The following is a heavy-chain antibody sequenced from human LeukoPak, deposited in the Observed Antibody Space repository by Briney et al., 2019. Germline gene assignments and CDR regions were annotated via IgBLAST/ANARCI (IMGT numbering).Heavy chain of an antibody. CDR1: GYTFTSYG. D-gene: IGHD6-19*01. J-gene: IGHJ4*02. V-gene: IGHV1-46*01. CDR2: INPSGGST. CDR3: ARESVAGTGVDY. Sequence: ASVKVSCKASGYTFTSYGISWVRQAPGQGLEWMGIINPSGGSTSYAQKFQGRVTMTRDMSTSTVYMELSSLRSEDTAVYYCARESVAGTGVDYWGQGTLVTVSS.